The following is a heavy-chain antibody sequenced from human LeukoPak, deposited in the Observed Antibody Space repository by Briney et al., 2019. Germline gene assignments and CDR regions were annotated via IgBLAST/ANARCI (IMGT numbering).Heavy chain of an antibody. CDR1: GYTFTSYG. CDR2: ISAYNGNT. Sequence: ASVKVSCKASGYTFTSYGISWVRQAPGQGLEWMGWISAYNGNTNYAQKLRGRVTMTTDTSTSTAYMELRSLRFDDTAVYYCARMTDYGKDVITFDYWGQGTLVTVSS. CDR3: ARMTDYGKDVITFDY. J-gene: IGHJ4*02. V-gene: IGHV1-18*01. D-gene: IGHD4-17*01.